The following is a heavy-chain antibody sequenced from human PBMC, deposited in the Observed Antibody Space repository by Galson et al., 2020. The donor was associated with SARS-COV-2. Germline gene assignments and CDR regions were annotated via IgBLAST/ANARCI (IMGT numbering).Heavy chain of an antibody. CDR2: IKNDGSEK. J-gene: IGHJ4*02. D-gene: IGHD3-10*01. V-gene: IGHV3-7*01. Sequence: GESLKISCAASGFTFSGYWMNWVRQATGKGLEWVANIKNDGSEKYFVDSVKGRFIISRDNAKKSLYLQMNSLRAEDTAVYYCATQIWIGESLIPHWGQGTLVTVSS. CDR1: GFTFSGYW. CDR3: ATQIWIGESLIPH.